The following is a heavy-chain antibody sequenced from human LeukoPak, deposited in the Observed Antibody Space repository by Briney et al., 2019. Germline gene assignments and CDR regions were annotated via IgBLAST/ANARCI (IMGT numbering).Heavy chain of an antibody. CDR1: GGSISSSSYY. CDR2: IYYSGST. Sequence: PSQTMSLTCTVSGGSISSSSYYWGWIREPPGKGLEWIGSIYYSGSTYCNPSLKSRVTISVDTSKHQFSLKLSSVAAADTAVYYCARQGCSSTSCYIRMMSSRWFDPWGQGTLVTVSS. J-gene: IGHJ5*02. V-gene: IGHV4-39*01. CDR3: ARQGCSSTSCYIRMMSSRWFDP. D-gene: IGHD2-2*02.